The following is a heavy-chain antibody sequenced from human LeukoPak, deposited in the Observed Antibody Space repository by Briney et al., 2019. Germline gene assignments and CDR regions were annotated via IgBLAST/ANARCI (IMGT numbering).Heavy chain of an antibody. J-gene: IGHJ4*02. D-gene: IGHD3-10*01. V-gene: IGHV3-23*01. CDR1: GFTFRSYA. CDR3: ALWFGESLY. CDR2: ITGSGGST. Sequence: GGSLRLSCAASGFTFRSYAMNWVRQAPGKGLEWVSSITGSGGSTYYADSVKGRFTISRDNSKNTLSLQMNSLRAEDTAVYYCALWFGESLYWGQGTLVTVSS.